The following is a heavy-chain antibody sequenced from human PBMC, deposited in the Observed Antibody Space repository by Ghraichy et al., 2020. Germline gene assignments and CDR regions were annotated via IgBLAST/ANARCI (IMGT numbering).Heavy chain of an antibody. D-gene: IGHD7-27*01. CDR3: ARLSGDRRFDP. Sequence: SETLSLTCTVSGGSITTYYWSWVRQSPEKGLEYIGYASYSGSTDYNPSLKSRVTISVDTSRNQFSLRLNSVTAADTAVYYCARLSGDRRFDPWGQGILVTVSS. CDR1: GGSITTYY. CDR2: ASYSGST. V-gene: IGHV4-59*08. J-gene: IGHJ5*02.